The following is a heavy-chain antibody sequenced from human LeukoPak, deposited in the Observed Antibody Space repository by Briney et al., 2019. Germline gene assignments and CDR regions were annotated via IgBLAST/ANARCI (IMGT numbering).Heavy chain of an antibody. CDR3: ARVERWLQFFAGLGLTNGAFDI. D-gene: IGHD5-24*01. V-gene: IGHV1-18*01. Sequence: ASVKVSCKASGYTFTSYGISWVRQAPGQGLEWMGWISAYNGNTNYAQKLQGRVTMTTDTPTSTAYMELRSLRSDDTAVYYCARVERWLQFFAGLGLTNGAFDIWGQGTMVTVSS. J-gene: IGHJ3*02. CDR1: GYTFTSYG. CDR2: ISAYNGNT.